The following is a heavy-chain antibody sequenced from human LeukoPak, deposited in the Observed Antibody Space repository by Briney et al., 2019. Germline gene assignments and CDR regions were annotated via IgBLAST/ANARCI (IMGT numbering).Heavy chain of an antibody. CDR3: ARDGAIFDSRGYYYLW. J-gene: IGHJ4*02. CDR2: IIPIFGTV. V-gene: IGHV1-69*13. D-gene: IGHD3-22*01. CDR1: GGTSSRSG. Sequence: ASVKVSCKASGGTSSRSGISWVRQAPGQGLEWMGGIIPIFGTVNYAQKFQGRVTITADESTSTAYMELTSLRSEDTAIYYCARDGAIFDSRGYYYLWWGQGTLVTVSS.